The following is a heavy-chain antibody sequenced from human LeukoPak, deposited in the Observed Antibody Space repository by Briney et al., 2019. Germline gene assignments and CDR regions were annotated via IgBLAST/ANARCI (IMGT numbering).Heavy chain of an antibody. Sequence: SETLSLTCTVSGGSISSGSYYWSWIRQPAGKGLEWIGRIYTSGSTNYNPSLKSRVTISVDTSKNQFSLKLSSVTAADTAVYYCARHRFLEWLFDYYFDYWGQGILVTVSS. CDR3: ARHRFLEWLFDYYFDY. D-gene: IGHD3-3*01. J-gene: IGHJ4*02. CDR2: IYTSGST. V-gene: IGHV4-61*02. CDR1: GGSISSGSYY.